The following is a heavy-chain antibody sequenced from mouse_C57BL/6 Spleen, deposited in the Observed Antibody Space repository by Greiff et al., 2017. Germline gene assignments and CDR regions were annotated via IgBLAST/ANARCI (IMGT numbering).Heavy chain of an antibody. D-gene: IGHD3-2*02. CDR1: GYTFTSYW. CDR3: ARSGGSGYVGWFAY. J-gene: IGHJ3*01. V-gene: IGHV1-61*01. Sequence: QVQLQQPGAELVRPGSSVKLSCKASGYTFTSYWMDWVKQRPGQGLEWIGNIYPSDSETHYNQKFKDKATLTADKSSSTAYMQLSSLTYEDSAVYYCARSGGSGYVGWFAYWGQGTLVTVSA. CDR2: IYPSDSET.